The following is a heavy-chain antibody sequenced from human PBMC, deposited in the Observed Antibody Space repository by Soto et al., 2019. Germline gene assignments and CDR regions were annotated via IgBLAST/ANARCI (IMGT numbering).Heavy chain of an antibody. V-gene: IGHV1-69*05. Sequence: QVQLVQSGAEVKKPGSSVKISCKASGGTFRTNAFSWVRQAPGQGLEWMGGIIPIFPTPDYPQKFQGRVTXTXDXXTTTTDMELSSLRSEDTATYYCAKDKDRQQLGGNYYYIMDVWGQGTTVTVSS. CDR1: GGTFRTNA. CDR3: AKDKDRQQLGGNYYYIMDV. D-gene: IGHD3-10*01. J-gene: IGHJ6*02. CDR2: IIPIFPTP.